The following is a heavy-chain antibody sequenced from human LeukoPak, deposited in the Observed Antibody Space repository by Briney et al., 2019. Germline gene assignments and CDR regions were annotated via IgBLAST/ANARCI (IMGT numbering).Heavy chain of an antibody. CDR2: ISWNSGSI. D-gene: IGHD6-13*01. CDR3: AKGDSSSWYPYNWFDP. V-gene: IGHV3-9*03. Sequence: GGSLRLSCAASGFTFDDYAMHWVRQAPGKGLEWVSGISWNSGSIDYADSVKGRFTISRDNAKNSLYLQMNSLRAEDMALYYCAKGDSSSWYPYNWFDPWGQGTLVTVSS. CDR1: GFTFDDYA. J-gene: IGHJ5*02.